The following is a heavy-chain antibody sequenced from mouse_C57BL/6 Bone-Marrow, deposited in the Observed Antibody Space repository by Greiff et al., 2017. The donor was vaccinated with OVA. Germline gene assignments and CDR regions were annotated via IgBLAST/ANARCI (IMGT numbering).Heavy chain of an antibody. CDR2: IDPENGDT. CDR3: TAYYYGSPWFAY. V-gene: IGHV14-4*01. CDR1: GFNIKDDY. J-gene: IGHJ3*01. D-gene: IGHD1-1*01. Sequence: VQLQQSGAELVRPGASVKLSCTASGFNIKDDYMHWVKQRPEQGLEWIGWIDPENGDTEYASKFQGKATITADTSSNTAYLQLSSLTSEDTAVYYGTAYYYGSPWFAYWGQGTLVTVSA.